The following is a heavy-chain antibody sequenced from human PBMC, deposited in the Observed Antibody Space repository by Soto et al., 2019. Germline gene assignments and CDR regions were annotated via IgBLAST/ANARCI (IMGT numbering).Heavy chain of an antibody. Sequence: EVQLLESGGGLVQPGGSLRLSCAASGFTFSSYAMSWVRQAPGKGLEWVSVISGSGGSTYYADSVKGRFTISRDNSKNTLYLKMNSLRAEDTAVYYCAKASYYDFWSGYYAGYYMDVWGKGTTVTVSS. J-gene: IGHJ6*03. CDR1: GFTFSSYA. CDR2: ISGSGGST. D-gene: IGHD3-3*01. V-gene: IGHV3-23*01. CDR3: AKASYYDFWSGYYAGYYMDV.